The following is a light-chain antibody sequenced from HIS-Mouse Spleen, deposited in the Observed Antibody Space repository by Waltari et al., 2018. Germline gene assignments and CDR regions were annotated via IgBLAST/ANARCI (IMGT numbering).Light chain of an antibody. CDR1: SSDVGGYNY. V-gene: IGLV2-14*01. Sequence: QSALTQPASVSGSPGPSIPISCTGTSSDVGGYNYVSWYQQHPGKAPKLMIYEVSNRPSGVSNRFSGSKSGNTASLTISGLQAEDEADYYCSSYTSSSTLGVFGTGTKVTVL. CDR3: SSYTSSSTLGV. CDR2: EVS. J-gene: IGLJ1*01.